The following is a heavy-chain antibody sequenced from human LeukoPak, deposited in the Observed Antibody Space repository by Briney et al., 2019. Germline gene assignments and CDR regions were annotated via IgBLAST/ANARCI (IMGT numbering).Heavy chain of an antibody. CDR1: GFTFSNYG. D-gene: IGHD6-13*01. J-gene: IGHJ4*02. CDR2: ISYDGGNK. CDR3: AKDPRRYSRTGGYFDY. Sequence: GGSLRLSCAASGFTFSNYGMHWVRQAPGKGLEWVAVISYDGGNKFYAASVKGRFTISRDNSKNTLYLQMNSLRAEDTAVYYCAKDPRRYSRTGGYFDYWGQGTLVTVSS. V-gene: IGHV3-30*18.